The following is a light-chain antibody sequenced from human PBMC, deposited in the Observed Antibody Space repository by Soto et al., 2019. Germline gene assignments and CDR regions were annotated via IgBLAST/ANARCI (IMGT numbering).Light chain of an antibody. CDR2: DVS. Sequence: QSALTQPASVSGSPGQSITISCTGTSSDVGGYNYVSWYQQHPGKAPKLMIYDVSNRPSGVSNRFSGSKSGNTTSLTISGLKAENEDDYYCSSYTSSRTRVFGTGTKLTVL. J-gene: IGLJ1*01. CDR3: SSYTSSRTRV. CDR1: SSDVGGYNY. V-gene: IGLV2-14*01.